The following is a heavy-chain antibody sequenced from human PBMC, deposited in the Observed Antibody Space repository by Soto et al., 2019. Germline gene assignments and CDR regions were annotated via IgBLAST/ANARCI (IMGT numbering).Heavy chain of an antibody. D-gene: IGHD2-21*02. CDR3: TRGGDGRMTTNPYYYYGMDV. V-gene: IGHV4-59*01. CDR1: GGSISGYY. J-gene: IGHJ6*02. Sequence: SETLSLTCTVSGGSISGYYWSWIRQPPGKGLEWIGNVYYSGGAKYNPSVKRRVSISVDTSKNQFSLNLSSVTAADTAVYYCTRGGDGRMTTNPYYYYGMDVWGPGITVTVSS. CDR2: VYYSGGA.